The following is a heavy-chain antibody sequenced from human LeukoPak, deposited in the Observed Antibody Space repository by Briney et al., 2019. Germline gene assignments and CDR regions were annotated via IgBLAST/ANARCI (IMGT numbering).Heavy chain of an antibody. Sequence: GGSLRLSCAASGFTFSSYWMSWVRQAPGKGLEWVANIKQDGSGEYYVDSVKGRFTISRDNAKNSLYLQMNSLRAEDTAVYYCAKELQEWLVPYYFDYWGQGTLVTVSS. J-gene: IGHJ4*02. CDR2: IKQDGSGE. D-gene: IGHD6-19*01. CDR3: AKELQEWLVPYYFDY. V-gene: IGHV3-7*01. CDR1: GFTFSSYW.